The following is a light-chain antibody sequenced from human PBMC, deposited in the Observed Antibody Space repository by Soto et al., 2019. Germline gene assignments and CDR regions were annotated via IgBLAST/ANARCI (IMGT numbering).Light chain of an antibody. J-gene: IGKJ5*01. CDR2: DTS. V-gene: IGKV3-11*01. Sequence: EIVLTQSPATLSLSPGERATLSCTTSQTIRVLLAWYQQRPGQAPRLLIYDTSNRATGVPARFSGSGSGTDFTLTISSLEPADFGVYYCQQRHNWPITFGQGTRLEIK. CDR1: QTIRVL. CDR3: QQRHNWPIT.